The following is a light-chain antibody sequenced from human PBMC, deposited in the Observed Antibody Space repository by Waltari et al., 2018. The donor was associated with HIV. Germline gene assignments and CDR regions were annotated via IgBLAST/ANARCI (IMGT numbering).Light chain of an antibody. V-gene: IGKV1-5*03. CDR1: QIIDYW. Sequence: DVQMTQSPSTLSASVGDRVSITCRASQIIDYWLAWYQQKPGQPPKLLIYKTSYLESGVPTRFSGSGSGADFTLTIDGLQPEDFATYYCHQYNSHSYTFGQGTKLDIK. CDR3: HQYNSHSYT. J-gene: IGKJ2*01. CDR2: KTS.